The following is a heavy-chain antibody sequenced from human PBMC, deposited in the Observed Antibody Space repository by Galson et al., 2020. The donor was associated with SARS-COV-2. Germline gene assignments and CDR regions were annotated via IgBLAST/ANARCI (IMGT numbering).Heavy chain of an antibody. CDR3: ARVSRYCSGAGCYRYYFDY. Sequence: GGSLRLSCAASGFTFSNYEINWVRQAPGKGLEWISYISTSGSTTFFADSVKDRFTISRDNAENSLFLQMNSLRADDTAIYYCARVSRYCSGAGCYRYYFDYWGPGTLVTVSS. D-gene: IGHD2-15*01. J-gene: IGHJ4*02. CDR2: ISTSGSTT. V-gene: IGHV3-48*03. CDR1: GFTFSNYE.